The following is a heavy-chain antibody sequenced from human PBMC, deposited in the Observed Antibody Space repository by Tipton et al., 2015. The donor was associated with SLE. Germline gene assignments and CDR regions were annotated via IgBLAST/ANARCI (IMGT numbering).Heavy chain of an antibody. V-gene: IGHV4-59*01. CDR1: GDSISSYY. D-gene: IGHD6-19*01. Sequence: TLSLTCTVSGDSISSYYWSWIRQPPGKGLEWIGYIYYSGSTNYNPSLKSRVTISVDTSKNQFSLKLSSVTAADTAVYYCARGNQIAVAGAFDIWGQGTMVTVSS. J-gene: IGHJ3*02. CDR3: ARGNQIAVAGAFDI. CDR2: IYYSGST.